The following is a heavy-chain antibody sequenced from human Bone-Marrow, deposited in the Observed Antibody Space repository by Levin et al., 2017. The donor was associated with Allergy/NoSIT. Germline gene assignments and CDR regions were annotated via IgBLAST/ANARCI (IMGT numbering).Heavy chain of an antibody. V-gene: IGHV3-48*02. CDR2: ITSSGDGT. CDR1: GFTFRHYT. Sequence: GGSLRLSCAASGFTFRHYTMNWVRQAPGKGLEWVSCITSSGDGTYYADSVKGRFTISRDNAKNSLYLQLNRLRDEDTAMYYGARDPGRGDYESSGYSGDHWGQGTLVTVSS. J-gene: IGHJ4*02. D-gene: IGHD3-22*01. CDR3: ARDPGRGDYESSGYSGDH.